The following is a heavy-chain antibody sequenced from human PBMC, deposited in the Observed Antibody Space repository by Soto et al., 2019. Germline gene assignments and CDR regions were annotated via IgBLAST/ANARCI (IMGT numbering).Heavy chain of an antibody. Sequence: RGSLRLSCAASGFTFSSYAMHWVRQAPGKGLEYVSAISSNGGSTYYADSVKGRFTISRDNSKNTLYLQMSSLRAEDTAVYYCVKAQWLVGSAYYFDYWGQGTLVTVSS. V-gene: IGHV3-64D*06. J-gene: IGHJ4*02. CDR2: ISSNGGST. D-gene: IGHD6-19*01. CDR1: GFTFSSYA. CDR3: VKAQWLVGSAYYFDY.